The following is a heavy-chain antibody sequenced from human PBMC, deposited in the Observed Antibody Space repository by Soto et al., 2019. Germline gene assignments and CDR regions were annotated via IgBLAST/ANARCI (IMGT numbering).Heavy chain of an antibody. Sequence: PAGCPRLCCAASGVTFSSYRMNWVRQAPGKGLEWVSSISSSSSYIYYADSVKGRFTISRDNAKNSLYLQMNSLRAEDTAVYYSARDLRHPEPSGYWGQGTLVTVSS. CDR2: ISSSSSYI. J-gene: IGHJ4*02. V-gene: IGHV3-21*01. CDR3: ARDLRHPEPSGY. CDR1: GVTFSSYR. D-gene: IGHD1-26*01.